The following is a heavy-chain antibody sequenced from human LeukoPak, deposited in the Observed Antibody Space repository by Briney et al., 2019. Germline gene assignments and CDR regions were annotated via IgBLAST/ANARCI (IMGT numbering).Heavy chain of an antibody. D-gene: IGHD5-24*01. J-gene: IGHJ4*02. CDR2: ISYDGSNK. Sequence: GRSLRLSCAASGFTFSSYGMHWVRQAPGKGLEWVAVISYDGSNKYYADSVKGRFTISRDNAKNSLYLQMNSLRAEDTAVYYCAREGGLEMATILYYFDYWGQGTLVTVSS. CDR1: GFTFSSYG. CDR3: AREGGLEMATILYYFDY. V-gene: IGHV3-30*03.